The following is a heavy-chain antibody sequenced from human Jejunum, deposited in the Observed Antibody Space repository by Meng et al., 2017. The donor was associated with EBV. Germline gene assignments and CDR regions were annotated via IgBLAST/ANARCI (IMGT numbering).Heavy chain of an antibody. D-gene: IGHD1-26*01. CDR3: ARQGPSGRTFDY. Sequence: QPQLQEAGPGLVTPSASLSLTCTVSGGSISSSSYYWGWIRQPPGKGLEWIGTYYNSGSTYYNPSLKSRVTISVDTSKNQFSLKLISVTAADTAAYYCARQGPSGRTFDYWGQGTLVTVSS. V-gene: IGHV4-39*01. CDR2: YYNSGST. CDR1: GGSISSSSYY. J-gene: IGHJ4*02.